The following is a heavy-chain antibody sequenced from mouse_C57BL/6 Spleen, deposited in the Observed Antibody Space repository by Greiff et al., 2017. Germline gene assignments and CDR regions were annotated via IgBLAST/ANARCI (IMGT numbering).Heavy chain of an antibody. V-gene: IGHV1-54*01. CDR3: AREGGLYSNFSYWYFDV. CDR1: GYAFTNYL. D-gene: IGHD2-5*01. CDR2: INPGSGGT. Sequence: QVHVKQSGAELVRPGTSVKVSCKASGYAFTNYLIEWVKQRPGQGLEWIGVINPGSGGTNYNEKFKGKATLTADKSSSTAYMQLSSLTSEDSAVYFCAREGGLYSNFSYWYFDVWGTGTTVTVSS. J-gene: IGHJ1*03.